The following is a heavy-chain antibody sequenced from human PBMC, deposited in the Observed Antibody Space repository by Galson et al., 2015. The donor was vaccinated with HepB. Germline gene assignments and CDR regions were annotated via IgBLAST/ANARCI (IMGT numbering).Heavy chain of an antibody. CDR2: IYYSGST. Sequence: TLSLTCTVSGGSISSYYWSWIRQPPGKGLEWIGYIYYSGSTNYNPSLKSRVTISVDTSKNQFSLKLSSVTAADTTVYYCARHGLRSSYWGQGTLVTVSS. CDR3: ARHGLRSSY. V-gene: IGHV4-59*08. J-gene: IGHJ4*02. D-gene: IGHD4-17*01. CDR1: GGSISSYY.